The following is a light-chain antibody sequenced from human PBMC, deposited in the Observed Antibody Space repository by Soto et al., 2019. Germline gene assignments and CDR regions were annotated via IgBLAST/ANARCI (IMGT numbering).Light chain of an antibody. CDR3: QSYDSSLRGLV. J-gene: IGLJ2*01. Sequence: QSVLTQPPSVSGAPGQRVTISCTGSSSNIGAGYDVHWYQQLPGTAPKLLIYGNSNRPSGVPDRFSGSKSGTSASLAITRLQAEDEADYYCQSYDSSLRGLVFGGGTKLTVL. CDR2: GNS. CDR1: SSNIGAGYD. V-gene: IGLV1-40*01.